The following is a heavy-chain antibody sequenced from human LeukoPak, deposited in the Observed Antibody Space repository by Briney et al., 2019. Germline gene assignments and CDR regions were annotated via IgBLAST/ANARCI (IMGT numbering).Heavy chain of an antibody. Sequence: GGSLRLSCAASGFTFSSYGMHWVRQAPGKGLEWVAVISYDGSNKYYADSVKGRFTISRDNSKNTLYLQMNSLRAEDTAVYYCARDSDRFYYFDYWGQGTLVTVSS. D-gene: IGHD1-14*01. CDR1: GFTFSSYG. V-gene: IGHV3-30*03. J-gene: IGHJ4*02. CDR2: ISYDGSNK. CDR3: ARDSDRFYYFDY.